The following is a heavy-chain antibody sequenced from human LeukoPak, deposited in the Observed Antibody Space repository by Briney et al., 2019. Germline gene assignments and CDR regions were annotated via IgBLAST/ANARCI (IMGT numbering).Heavy chain of an antibody. J-gene: IGHJ4*02. V-gene: IGHV4-30-4*01. D-gene: IGHD4-17*01. CDR1: GGSISSGDYY. CDR2: NYYSGST. Sequence: PSQTLSLTCTVSGGSISSGDYYWSWVRQPPGEGLEWLGYNYYSGSTYYIPSLKSRVTISVDTSKNQFSLKLSSVTAADTAVYYCARGADYGDDGYWGQGTLVTVSS. CDR3: ARGADYGDDGY.